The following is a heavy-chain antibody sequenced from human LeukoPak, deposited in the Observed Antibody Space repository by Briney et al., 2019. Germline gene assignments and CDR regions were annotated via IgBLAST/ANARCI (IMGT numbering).Heavy chain of an antibody. CDR2: IYYSGNT. D-gene: IGHD2-2*01. CDR1: GGSISSGDYY. CDR3: ARGWGYCSSTSCHPFDY. V-gene: IGHV4-30-4*01. Sequence: SETLSLTCTVSGGSISSGDYYWSWLRQPPGKGLEWMGYIYYSGNTYYNPSLKSRVTISVDTSKSQFSLKLSSVTAADTAVYHCARGWGYCSSTSCHPFDYWGQGTLVTVSS. J-gene: IGHJ4*02.